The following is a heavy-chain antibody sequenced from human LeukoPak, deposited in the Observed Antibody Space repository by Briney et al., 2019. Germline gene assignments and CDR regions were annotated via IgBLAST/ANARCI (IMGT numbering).Heavy chain of an antibody. CDR2: IVGSRDLT. CDR3: VKAGLNADIILNS. J-gene: IGHJ4*02. Sequence: GGSLRLSCAASGFTFSSYVMTWVRQAPGKGLEWVSSIVGSRDLTYYPDSVKGRFTISRDNSKNTLYLQMNGLRVEDTAVYYCVKAGLNADIILNSWGQGTLVTFSS. D-gene: IGHD4-23*01. V-gene: IGHV3-23*01. CDR1: GFTFSSYV.